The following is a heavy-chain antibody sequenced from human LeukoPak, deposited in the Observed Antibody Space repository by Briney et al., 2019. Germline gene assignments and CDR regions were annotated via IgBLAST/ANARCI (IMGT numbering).Heavy chain of an antibody. Sequence: ATLKVSCKASGYSFTSYGISWVRQAPGQGLEWMGWISAYNGNKNYAQKLQGRVTMTTDTSTSTAYMELRSLRSDDTAVYYCARCGYSGYDYLDYWGQGTLVTVSS. CDR3: ARCGYSGYDYLDY. V-gene: IGHV1-18*01. CDR1: GYSFTSYG. CDR2: ISAYNGNK. J-gene: IGHJ4*02. D-gene: IGHD5-12*01.